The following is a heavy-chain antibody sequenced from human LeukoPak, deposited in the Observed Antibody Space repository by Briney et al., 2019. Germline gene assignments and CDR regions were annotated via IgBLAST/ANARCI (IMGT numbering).Heavy chain of an antibody. CDR1: GITFSNYN. CDR2: ISRTSGDI. CDR3: ARAFRDVIFDY. J-gene: IGHJ4*02. V-gene: IGHV3-21*05. D-gene: IGHD5-24*01. Sequence: GGSLRLSCEASGITFSNYNMNWVRQAPGKGLEGVSYISRTSGDIHYADSVKGRFTISRDNAKNSLYLQMNSLRAEDTAVYYCARAFRDVIFDYWGQGTLVTVSS.